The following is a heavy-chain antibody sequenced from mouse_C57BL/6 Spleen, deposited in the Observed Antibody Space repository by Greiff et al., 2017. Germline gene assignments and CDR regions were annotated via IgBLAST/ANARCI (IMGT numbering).Heavy chain of an antibody. CDR2: IYPSDSET. Sequence: QVQLQQPGAELVRPGSSVKLSCKASGYTFTSYWMDWVKQRPGQGLEWIGNIYPSDSETHYNQKFKDKATLTVDKSSSTAYMQLSSLTSEDSAVXYCARGISYYGSSYKAYWGQGTLVTVSA. V-gene: IGHV1-61*01. D-gene: IGHD1-1*01. CDR1: GYTFTSYW. J-gene: IGHJ3*01. CDR3: ARGISYYGSSYKAY.